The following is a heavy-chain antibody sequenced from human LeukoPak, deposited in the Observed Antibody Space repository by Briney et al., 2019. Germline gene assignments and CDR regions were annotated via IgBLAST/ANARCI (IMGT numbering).Heavy chain of an antibody. D-gene: IGHD3-10*01. CDR2: ISYDGSNK. J-gene: IGHJ4*02. CDR1: GFTFSSYA. Sequence: GRSLRLSCAASGFTFSSYAMHWVRQAPGKGLEWVAVISYDGSNKCYADSVKGRFTISRDNSKNTLYLQMNSLRAEDTAVYYCARDGSRRNNGSGSRYFDYWGQGTLVTASS. V-gene: IGHV3-30-3*01. CDR3: ARDGSRRNNGSGSRYFDY.